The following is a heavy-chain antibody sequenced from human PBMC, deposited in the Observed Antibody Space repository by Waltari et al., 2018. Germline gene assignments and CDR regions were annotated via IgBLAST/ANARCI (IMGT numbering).Heavy chain of an antibody. V-gene: IGHV3-21*01. J-gene: IGHJ5*02. CDR3: TRGVRLEAAWVSYNWFDT. D-gene: IGHD3-16*01. CDR2: ISNSGSFV. Sequence: QLVDSGGGLVKPGGSLRLSCAASGFIFSSSSMHCVRQAPGKGLEWVSSISNSGSFVYYGDSVKGRFTISRDNAKNSLSLQMNNLRVEDTAVYYCTRGVRLEAAWVSYNWFDTWGQGTLVTVSS. CDR1: GFIFSSSS.